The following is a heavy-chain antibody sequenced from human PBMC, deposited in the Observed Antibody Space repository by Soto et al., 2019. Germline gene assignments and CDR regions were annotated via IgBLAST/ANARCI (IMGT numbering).Heavy chain of an antibody. CDR3: ARGYSGSMRWFDP. Sequence: QLMESGGALVQPGGSLRLSCAASGFTFSGHSMNWVRQAPGKGLERVSYISAGSSIIYYADSVKGRFTISRDNAKNSQYLQMNSLRVEDTAVYYCARGYSGSMRWFDPWGQGTLVTVSS. CDR1: GFTFSGHS. D-gene: IGHD3-10*01. V-gene: IGHV3-48*01. CDR2: ISAGSSII. J-gene: IGHJ5*02.